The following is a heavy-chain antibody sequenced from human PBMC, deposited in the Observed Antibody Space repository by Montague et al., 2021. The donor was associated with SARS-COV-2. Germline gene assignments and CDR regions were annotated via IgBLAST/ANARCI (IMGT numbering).Heavy chain of an antibody. CDR2: ISYSGST. CDR1: GGSISSSSYY. D-gene: IGHD3-3*01. V-gene: IGHV4-39*01. J-gene: IGHJ4*02. Sequence: SETLSLTCTVSGGSISSSSYYWGWIRQPPGKGLKWIGSISYSGSTYYNPSLKSRVTISVDTSKNQFFLKLSSVTAADTAVYYCARPAGKRITICGVVKGQYNFDYWGQGTLVTVSS. CDR3: ARPAGKRITICGVVKGQYNFDY.